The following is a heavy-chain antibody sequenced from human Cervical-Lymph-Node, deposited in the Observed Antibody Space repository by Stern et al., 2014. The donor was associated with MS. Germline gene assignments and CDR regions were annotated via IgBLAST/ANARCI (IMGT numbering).Heavy chain of an antibody. CDR1: GVSINNYY. Sequence: QVQLQESGPGLVKPSETLSLTCTVSGVSINNYYWHWIRQSPGKGLEWIGYIYYSGSTNYNPSLRGRAITSVDTSKSQFSLKVTSVTAADTAVYFCASSKQVWLPFDIWGQGTMVTVSS. D-gene: IGHD3-22*01. V-gene: IGHV4-59*01. J-gene: IGHJ3*02. CDR2: IYYSGST. CDR3: ASSKQVWLPFDI.